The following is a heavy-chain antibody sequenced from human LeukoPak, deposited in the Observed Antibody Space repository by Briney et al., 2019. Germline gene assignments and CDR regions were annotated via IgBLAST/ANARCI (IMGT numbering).Heavy chain of an antibody. CDR3: GKGGSVTAPDDAFDI. V-gene: IGHV3-23*01. CDR2: ISGSGGSP. Sequence: GGSLRLSCAASGFTFSTYAMSWVRQAPGKGLEWVSVISGSGGSPYYADSVKGRFTISRDNSKNTLYLQMNSLRAEGMGVYYFGKGGSVTAPDDAFDIWGQGTMVTVSS. CDR1: GFTFSTYA. J-gene: IGHJ3*02. D-gene: IGHD5/OR15-5a*01.